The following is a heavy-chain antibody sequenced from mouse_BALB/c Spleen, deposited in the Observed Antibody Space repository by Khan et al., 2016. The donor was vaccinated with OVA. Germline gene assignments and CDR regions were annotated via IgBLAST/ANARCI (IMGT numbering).Heavy chain of an antibody. CDR2: IWGDGNT. Sequence: QMQLEESGPGLVAPSQSLSITCTVSGFSLTSYGVNWVRQPPGMGLEWLGVIWGDGNTNYHSALISRLSISKDNSKSQVFLKLNSLQTDDTATYYCATYYGNYPYAMDYWGQGTSVTVSS. V-gene: IGHV2-3*01. D-gene: IGHD2-10*01. J-gene: IGHJ4*01. CDR3: ATYYGNYPYAMDY. CDR1: GFSLTSYG.